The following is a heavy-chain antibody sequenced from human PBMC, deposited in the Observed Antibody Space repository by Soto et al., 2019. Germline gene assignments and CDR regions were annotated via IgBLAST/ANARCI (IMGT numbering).Heavy chain of an antibody. D-gene: IGHD2-15*01. CDR1: GDSSVSSSSYY. CDR2: IYYTGNT. J-gene: IGHJ6*02. V-gene: IGHV4-39*01. CDR3: ASEVSSTDGMDV. Sequence: LSLTCTVSGDSSVSSSSYYWGWIRQPPGKGLEWIGSIYYTGNTFYSPSFRSRLTISVDTSKSQFSLKLRSVTAADTATYYCASEVSSTDGMDVGGQGTTVTVSS.